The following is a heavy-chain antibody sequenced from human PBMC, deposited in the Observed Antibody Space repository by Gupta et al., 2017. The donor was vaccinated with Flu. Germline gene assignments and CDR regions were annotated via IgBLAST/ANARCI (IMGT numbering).Heavy chain of an antibody. D-gene: IGHD5-18*01. Sequence: VQMLQSGADVEEPGSSVNVSCKASGRTFSSYALSWVRQAHGHGRAWMGGIIPIFGTANYEQKFQGRVTITADESTSTAYMELSSLRSEDTAVYYCARDRRDTAMVTYSQYYYYYYMDVWGKGTTVTVSS. V-gene: IGHV1-69*01. CDR3: ARDRRDTAMVTYSQYYYYYYMDV. J-gene: IGHJ6*03. CDR1: GRTFSSYA. CDR2: IIPIFGTA.